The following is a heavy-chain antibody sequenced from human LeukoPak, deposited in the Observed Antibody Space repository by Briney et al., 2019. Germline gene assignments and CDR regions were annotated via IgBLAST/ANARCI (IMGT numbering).Heavy chain of an antibody. J-gene: IGHJ3*02. Sequence: PSETLSLTCTVSGGSISSSSYYWGWIRQPPGTGLEWIGSIYYSGSTYYNPSLKSRVTISVDTSKNQFPLKLSSVTAADTAVYYCARGYSGSYYPDAFDIWGQGTMVAVSS. D-gene: IGHD1-26*01. CDR1: GGSISSSSYY. CDR2: IYYSGST. CDR3: ARGYSGSYYPDAFDI. V-gene: IGHV4-39*01.